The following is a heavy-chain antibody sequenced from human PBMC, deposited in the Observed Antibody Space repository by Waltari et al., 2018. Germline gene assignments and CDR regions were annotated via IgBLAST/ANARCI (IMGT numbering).Heavy chain of an antibody. V-gene: IGHV4-34*01. CDR2: INHSGST. J-gene: IGHJ4*02. Sequence: QVQLQQWGAGLLKPSETLSLTCAVYGGSFSGYYWSWIRRPPGQGLEWIGEINHSGSTNYNPSLKSRVTISVDTSKNQFSLKLSSVTAADTAVYYCARSIVLMVYAPPVHIPFDYWGQGTLVTVSS. CDR3: ARSIVLMVYAPPVHIPFDY. D-gene: IGHD2-8*01. CDR1: GGSFSGYY.